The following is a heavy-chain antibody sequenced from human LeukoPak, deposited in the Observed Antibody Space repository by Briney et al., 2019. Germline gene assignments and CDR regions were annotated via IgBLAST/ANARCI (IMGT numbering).Heavy chain of an antibody. Sequence: PGESLKISCKGSGYSFTSYWIGWVRQIPGKGLEWMGIIYPGDSDTRYSPSFQGQVTISADKSISTAYLQWSSMKASDTAMYYCARPAYYYDSSGYYLLYYFDYWGQGTLVTVSS. CDR3: ARPAYYYDSSGYYLLYYFDY. CDR2: IYPGDSDT. CDR1: GYSFTSYW. D-gene: IGHD3-22*01. V-gene: IGHV5-51*01. J-gene: IGHJ4*02.